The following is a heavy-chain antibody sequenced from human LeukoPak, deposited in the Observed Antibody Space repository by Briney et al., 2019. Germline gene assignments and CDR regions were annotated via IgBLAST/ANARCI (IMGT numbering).Heavy chain of an antibody. J-gene: IGHJ4*02. Sequence: GGSLRLSCAASGFTFSSYAMTWVRQAPGKGLEWVSSISNSGTNTYYADSVRGRFTIPRDTSKNTLYLHMNSLRAEDTAVYYCAKAVTTGRAEQHWGQGTLVTVSS. CDR3: AKAVTTGRAEQH. CDR1: GFTFSSYA. CDR2: ISNSGTNT. D-gene: IGHD4-17*01. V-gene: IGHV3-23*01.